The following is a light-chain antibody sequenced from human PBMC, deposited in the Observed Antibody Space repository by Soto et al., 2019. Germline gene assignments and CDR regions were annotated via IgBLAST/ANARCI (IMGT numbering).Light chain of an antibody. CDR3: QSYDTSLSVV. Sequence: QSVLTQPPSVSGAPGQRVTISCTGSNSNIGADYDVHWYQYLPGTAPKLLIYGNNNRPSGVPDRFSGSKSGTSASLAITGLQAGDAADYYCQSYDTSLSVVFGGGTKLTVL. V-gene: IGLV1-40*01. CDR2: GNN. CDR1: NSNIGADYD. J-gene: IGLJ2*01.